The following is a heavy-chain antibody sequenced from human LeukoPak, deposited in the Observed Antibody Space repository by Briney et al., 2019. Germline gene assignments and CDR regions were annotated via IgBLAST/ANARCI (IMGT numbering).Heavy chain of an antibody. CDR2: ISPSGSSI. J-gene: IGHJ4*02. V-gene: IGHV3-11*01. CDR3: AKTRPLDSSSWSHGDY. D-gene: IGHD6-13*01. CDR1: GLTFSDYY. Sequence: PGGSLRLSCAVSGLTFSDYYMSWTRQAPGKGPELVSYISPSGSSIFYVDSVKGRFTISRDNSKNTLYLQMNSLRAEDTAVYYCAKTRPLDSSSWSHGDYWGQGTLVTVSS.